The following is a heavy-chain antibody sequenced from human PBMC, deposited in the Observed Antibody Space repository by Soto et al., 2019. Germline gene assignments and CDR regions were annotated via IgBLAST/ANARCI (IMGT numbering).Heavy chain of an antibody. CDR3: AHYYYGSGSYFDF. CDR1: GVSISSGGYY. J-gene: IGHJ4*02. Sequence: QVQLQESGPGLVKPSQTLSLTCTVSGVSISSGGYYWSWIRQHPGKGLEWIGYIYHSGSTHYNPSLKRRVTISVDTSKNQFSLKLSSVIAADTGVYYCAHYYYGSGSYFDFWGQGTLVTVSS. D-gene: IGHD3-10*01. CDR2: IYHSGST. V-gene: IGHV4-31*03.